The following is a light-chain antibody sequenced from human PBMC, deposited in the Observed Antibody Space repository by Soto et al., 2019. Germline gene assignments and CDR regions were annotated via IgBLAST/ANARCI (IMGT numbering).Light chain of an antibody. CDR2: END. CDR3: ATWDTSLSGFWV. V-gene: IGLV1-51*01. Sequence: QSVLTQPPPVSAAPGQKVTISCSGTSSNIGSDYVSWYQKVPGTAPKLLIYENDKRPSGISDRFSGSKSGTSATLGITGLQTGDEGDYYCATWDTSLSGFWVFGGGTKLTVL. CDR1: SSNIGSDY. J-gene: IGLJ3*02.